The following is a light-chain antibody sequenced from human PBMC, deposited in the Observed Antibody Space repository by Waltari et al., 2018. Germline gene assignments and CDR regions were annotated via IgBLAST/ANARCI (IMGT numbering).Light chain of an antibody. V-gene: IGKV1-5*03. J-gene: IGKJ2*03. CDR3: QQYNTYSPYS. CDR2: RAS. CDR1: QSIFSW. Sequence: DIQMTQSPSTLSASVGDRVTITCRASQSIFSWLAWYQQKPGKAPNLLIYRASTLESGVPSRFSGSGSGTEFTLTITSLQPDDFATYYCQQYNTYSPYSFGQGIKLEIK.